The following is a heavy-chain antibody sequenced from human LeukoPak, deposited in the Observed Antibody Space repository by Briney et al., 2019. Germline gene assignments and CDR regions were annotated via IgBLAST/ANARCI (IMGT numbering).Heavy chain of an antibody. CDR1: GFTFSSYW. CDR3: AKDFDSWNY. CDR2: IKEDGTEK. D-gene: IGHD3-9*01. V-gene: IGHV3-7*03. Sequence: GGSLRLSCAVSGFTFSSYWMSWVRQAPGKGLEWVANIKEDGTEKYYQDSVKGRFTISRDNAKNSLYLQMNSLRAEDTAVYYCAKDFDSWNYWGQGTLVTVSS. J-gene: IGHJ4*02.